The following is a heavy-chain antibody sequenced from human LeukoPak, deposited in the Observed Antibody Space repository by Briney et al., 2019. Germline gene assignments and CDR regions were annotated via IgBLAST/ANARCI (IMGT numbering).Heavy chain of an antibody. CDR2: INHSGST. Sequence: SETLSLTCAVYGVSFSGYYWRWLRQPPGKGLEWVGKINHSGSTNYTPSLKSRVTISVDTSKNQFSLKLSSVTAADTAVYYCARGRSYDFWRGGDFDYWGQGTLVTVSS. V-gene: IGHV4-34*01. CDR1: GVSFSGYY. D-gene: IGHD3-3*01. CDR3: ARGRSYDFWRGGDFDY. J-gene: IGHJ4*02.